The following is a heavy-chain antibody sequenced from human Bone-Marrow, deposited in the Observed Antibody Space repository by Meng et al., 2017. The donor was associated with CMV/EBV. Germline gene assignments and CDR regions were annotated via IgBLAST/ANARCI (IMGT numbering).Heavy chain of an antibody. V-gene: IGHV3-21*01. CDR3: ARDLIRGVVGARPRGPGDL. D-gene: IGHD1-26*01. CDR1: GFTSSGYS. J-gene: IGHJ4*01. CDR2: ITSRISNT. Sequence: GGSLRLSCVASGFTSSGYSMNWVRQTPGKGLEWVSSITSRISNTYYSDSVKGRFTISRDNAKNSLYLQMNSLRDEDTAVYYCARDLIRGVVGARPRGPGDLWGHGTLVTVYS.